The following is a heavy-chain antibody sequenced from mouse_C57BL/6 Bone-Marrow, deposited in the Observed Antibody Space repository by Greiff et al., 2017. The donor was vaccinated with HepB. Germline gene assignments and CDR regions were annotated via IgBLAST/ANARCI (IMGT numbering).Heavy chain of an antibody. D-gene: IGHD3-2*02. J-gene: IGHJ2*01. CDR2: IYPGSGST. CDR3: ARGAQATSYDFDY. V-gene: IGHV1-55*01. Sequence: QVQLQQSGAELVKPGASVKMSCKASGYTFTSYWITWVKQRPGQGLEWIGDIYPGSGSTNYNEKFKSKATLTVDTSSSTAYMQLSSLTSEDSAVYYCARGAQATSYDFDYWGQGTTLTVSS. CDR1: GYTFTSYW.